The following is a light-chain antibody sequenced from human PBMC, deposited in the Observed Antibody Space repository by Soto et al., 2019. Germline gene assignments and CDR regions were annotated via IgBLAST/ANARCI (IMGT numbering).Light chain of an antibody. V-gene: IGKV1-5*03. Sequence: GDRVTIPCRASQYIHNYLAWYQQKPGEAPKLLIYEAANLESGGPSRFSGSGTGTEFTLTISSLQPDDFATYYCQQSNNYPWTFGQGTRVEI. CDR3: QQSNNYPWT. CDR1: QYIHNY. J-gene: IGKJ1*01. CDR2: EAA.